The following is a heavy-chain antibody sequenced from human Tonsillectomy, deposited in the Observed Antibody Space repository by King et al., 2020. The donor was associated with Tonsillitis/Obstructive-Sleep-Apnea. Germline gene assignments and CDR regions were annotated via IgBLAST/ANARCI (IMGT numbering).Heavy chain of an antibody. CDR2: INHSGST. CDR1: GGSFSGYY. CDR3: ARATYYDDSSGYKAVWFDP. Sequence: QVQLQQWGAGLLKPSETLSLTCAVYGGSFSGYYWSWIRQPPGKGLEWIGEINHSGSTNYNPSLKSRVTISVDTSKNQFSLKLSSVTAADTAVYYCARATYYDDSSGYKAVWFDPWGQGTLVTVSS. J-gene: IGHJ5*02. V-gene: IGHV4-34*01. D-gene: IGHD3-22*01.